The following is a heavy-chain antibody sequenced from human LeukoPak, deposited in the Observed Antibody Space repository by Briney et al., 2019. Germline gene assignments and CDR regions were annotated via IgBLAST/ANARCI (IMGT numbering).Heavy chain of an antibody. CDR1: GYTFT. CDR3: ARSSGRSPNREYMDV. CDR2: INPSGGST. Sequence: ASVKVSCKASGYTFTIHWMRQAPGQGLEWMGIINPSGGSTSYAQKFQGRVTMTRDTSTSTVYMELSSLRSEDTAVYYCARSSGRSPNREYMDVWGKGTTVTVSS. D-gene: IGHD1-14*01. J-gene: IGHJ6*03. V-gene: IGHV1-46*01.